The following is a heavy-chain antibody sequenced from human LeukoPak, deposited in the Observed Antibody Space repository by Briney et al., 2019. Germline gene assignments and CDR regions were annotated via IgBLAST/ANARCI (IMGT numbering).Heavy chain of an antibody. J-gene: IGHJ5*02. CDR2: IYYSGST. CDR1: GGSISSYY. Sequence: SETLSLTCTVSGGSISSYYWSWIRQPPGKGLEWIGYIYYSGSTNYNPSLKSRVTLSVDTSKNQFSLKLSSVTAADTAVYYCARAPNYYDSSRFDPWGQGTLVTVSS. CDR3: ARAPNYYDSSRFDP. V-gene: IGHV4-59*12. D-gene: IGHD3-22*01.